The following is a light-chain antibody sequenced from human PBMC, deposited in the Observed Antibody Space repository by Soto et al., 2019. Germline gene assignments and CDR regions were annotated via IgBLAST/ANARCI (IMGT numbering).Light chain of an antibody. CDR3: QSYDSSLNAYV. V-gene: IGLV1-40*01. J-gene: IGLJ1*01. CDR1: SSNIGAGFD. CDR2: GNN. Sequence: QSVLTQPPSVSGAPGQRVTISCTGSSSNIGAGFDVNWYHQLPGTAPKLLVYGNNNRPSGVPDRFSGSRSGTSASLAITGLQAADEADYYCQSYDSSLNAYVFGTGTKVTVL.